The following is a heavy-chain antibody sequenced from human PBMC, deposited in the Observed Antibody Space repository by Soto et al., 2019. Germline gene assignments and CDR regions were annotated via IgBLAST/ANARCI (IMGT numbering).Heavy chain of an antibody. CDR3: ARVPYYYDRNGEIYYFDH. D-gene: IGHD3-22*01. J-gene: IGHJ4*02. V-gene: IGHV3-74*03. Sequence: XGPVRLSCTASGFPFHYYWKHWVRQAPGKGRVSASRINGAGDTTTYADSVRGRFTVSRDNAENTVYLQMNSLRADDTGVYYCARVPYYYDRNGEIYYFDHLGQASLVTVPS. CDR1: GFPFHYYW. CDR2: INGAGDTT.